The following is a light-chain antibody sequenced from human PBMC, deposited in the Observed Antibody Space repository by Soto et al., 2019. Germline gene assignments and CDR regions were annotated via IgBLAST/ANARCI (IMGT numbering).Light chain of an antibody. J-gene: IGLJ3*02. CDR3: SSYAGSNNWV. CDR1: SSDVGDYNY. CDR2: EVS. Sequence: QSALTQPPSASGSPGQSVTISCTGTSSDVGDYNYVSWYQQYPGKAPKLMIYEVSKRPSGVPDRFSGSKSGSTASLTVSGLQAEDEADYYCSSYAGSNNWVFGGGTKLTVL. V-gene: IGLV2-8*01.